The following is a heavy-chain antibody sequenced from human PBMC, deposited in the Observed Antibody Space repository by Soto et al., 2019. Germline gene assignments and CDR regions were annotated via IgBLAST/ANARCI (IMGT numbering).Heavy chain of an antibody. CDR2: IWYDGSNK. J-gene: IGHJ5*02. CDR3: ARDGHAAVSGHNWFDP. CDR1: GFTFSSYG. D-gene: IGHD6-13*01. V-gene: IGHV3-33*01. Sequence: QVQLVESGGGVVQPGRSLRLSCAASGFTFSSYGMHWVRQAPGKGLEWVAVIWYDGSNKYYADSVKGRFTISRDNSKNTLYLQMNSLRAEDTAVYYCARDGHAAVSGHNWFDPWGQGTLVTVSS.